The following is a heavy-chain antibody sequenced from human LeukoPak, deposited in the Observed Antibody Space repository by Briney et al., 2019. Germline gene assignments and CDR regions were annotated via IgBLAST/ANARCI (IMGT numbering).Heavy chain of an antibody. J-gene: IGHJ6*03. CDR2: INHSGST. Sequence: SETLSLTCAVYGGSFSGYYWSWIRQPPGKGLKWIGEINHSGSTNYNPSLKSRVTISVDTSKNQFSLKLSSVTAADTAVYYCATSRPLNCSSTSCPRYYYYYMDVWGKGATVTASS. V-gene: IGHV4-34*01. CDR3: ATSRPLNCSSTSCPRYYYYYMDV. D-gene: IGHD2-2*01. CDR1: GGSFSGYY.